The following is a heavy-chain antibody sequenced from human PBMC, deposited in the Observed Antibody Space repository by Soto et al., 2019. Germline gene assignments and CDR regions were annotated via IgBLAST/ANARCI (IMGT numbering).Heavy chain of an antibody. CDR1: GGSISSSRSY. J-gene: IGHJ6*02. D-gene: IGHD2-2*01. CDR2: IYYGGST. V-gene: IGHV4-61*05. Sequence: SETLSLTCTVSGGSISSSRSYWGWIRQPPRKGLEWIGYIYYGGSTNYNPSLQSRVTISLETSKSQFSLRLTSVTAADTAVYYCTSDIVLVPAAMTRDVWGQGTTVTVS. CDR3: TSDIVLVPAAMTRDV.